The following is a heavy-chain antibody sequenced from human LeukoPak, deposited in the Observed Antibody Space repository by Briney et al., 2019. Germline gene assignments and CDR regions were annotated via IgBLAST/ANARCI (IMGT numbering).Heavy chain of an antibody. CDR1: GFSFSIYS. Sequence: PGGSLRLSYAASGFSFSIYSMNWVRQAPGKGLEWVSYISSSSSAIYYADSVKGRFTISRDNAKNSVYLQMNSLRGEDTAVYYCARVKTAMDIDYWGQGTLVTVSS. V-gene: IGHV3-48*01. D-gene: IGHD5-18*01. J-gene: IGHJ4*02. CDR3: ARVKTAMDIDY. CDR2: ISSSSSAI.